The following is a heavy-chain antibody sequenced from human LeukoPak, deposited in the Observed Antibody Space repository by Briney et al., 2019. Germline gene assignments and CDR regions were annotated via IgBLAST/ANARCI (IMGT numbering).Heavy chain of an antibody. CDR1: GDTFSSYV. D-gene: IGHD4-23*01. CDR3: ARGWLAETTVVTPYNY. CDR2: INPVFGTA. V-gene: IGHV1-69*13. Sequence: SVKVSCKASGDTFSSYVISWVRQAPGQGLEWMGGINPVFGTAHYAQKFQDRVTITAVDSMNTAYMELSSLRSDDTAVYYCARGWLAETTVVTPYNYWGQGTLVTVSS. J-gene: IGHJ4*02.